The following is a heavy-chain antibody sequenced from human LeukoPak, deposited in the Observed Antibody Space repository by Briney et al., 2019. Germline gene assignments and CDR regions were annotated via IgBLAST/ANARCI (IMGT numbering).Heavy chain of an antibody. CDR3: ARQGSGVYDFWSGYYKGGYYFDY. CDR1: GGSISSSSYY. J-gene: IGHJ4*02. V-gene: IGHV4-39*01. D-gene: IGHD3-3*01. CDR2: SHNTGST. Sequence: ASETLSLTCTVSGGSISSSSYYWGWIRQPPGKGLEWIGNSHNTGSTNYNPSLKSRVTISVDTSKNQFSLKLSSVTAADTAVYYCARQGSGVYDFWSGYYKGGYYFDYWGQGTLVTVSS.